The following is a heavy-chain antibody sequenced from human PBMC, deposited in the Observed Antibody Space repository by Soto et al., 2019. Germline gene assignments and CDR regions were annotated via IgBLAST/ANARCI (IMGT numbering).Heavy chain of an antibody. CDR2: IYYSGST. D-gene: IGHD1-26*01. Sequence: SETLSLTCTVSGGSISSSSYYWGWIRQPPGKGLEWIGSIYYSGSTYYNPSLKSRVTISVDTSKNQFSLKLSSVTAADTAVYYCARIVIVGASRPLYWGQGTLVTVSS. CDR3: ARIVIVGASRPLY. CDR1: GGSISSSSYY. V-gene: IGHV4-39*01. J-gene: IGHJ4*02.